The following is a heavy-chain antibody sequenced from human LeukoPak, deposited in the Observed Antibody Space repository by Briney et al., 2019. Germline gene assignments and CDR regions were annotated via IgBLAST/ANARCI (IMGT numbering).Heavy chain of an antibody. CDR3: AKDRFRGYSGYDSGGDY. CDR2: ISYDGSNK. D-gene: IGHD5-12*01. Sequence: GGSLRLSCAASGFTFSSYGMHWVRQAPGKGLEWVAVISYDGSNKYYVDSVKGRFTISRDNSKNTLYLQMNSLRPEDTAVYYCAKDRFRGYSGYDSGGDYWGQGTLVTVSS. V-gene: IGHV3-30*18. J-gene: IGHJ4*02. CDR1: GFTFSSYG.